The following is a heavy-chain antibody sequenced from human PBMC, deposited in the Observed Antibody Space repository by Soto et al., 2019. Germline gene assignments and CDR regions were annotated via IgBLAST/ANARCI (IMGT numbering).Heavy chain of an antibody. D-gene: IGHD6-19*01. J-gene: IGHJ4*02. CDR2: ISATGST. Sequence: AQRKGLEWVSTISATGSTLYADSVKGRFTISRDNSKNTVYLQMNFLRAEDTAVYYCAKVSNKWAVAQRGYFDYWGQGTLVTVSS. V-gene: IGHV3-23*01. CDR3: AKVSNKWAVAQRGYFDY.